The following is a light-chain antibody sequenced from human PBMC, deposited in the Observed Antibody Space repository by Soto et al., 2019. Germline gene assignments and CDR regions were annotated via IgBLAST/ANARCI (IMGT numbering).Light chain of an antibody. CDR3: AAWDDNLSGWV. CDR2: RNN. V-gene: IGLV1-47*01. Sequence: QSVLTQPPSVSGAPGQRVTISCTGSSSNIGAGFDVHWYHQIAGTAPKLLIYRNNQRPSGGSDRFSGSKSGTSASLAISGLRSEDEVDYYCAAWDDNLSGWVFGGGTKLTVL. CDR1: SSNIGAGFD. J-gene: IGLJ3*02.